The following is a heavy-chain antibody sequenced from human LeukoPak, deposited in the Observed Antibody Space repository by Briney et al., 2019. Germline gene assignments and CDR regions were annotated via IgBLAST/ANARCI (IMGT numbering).Heavy chain of an antibody. V-gene: IGHV4-59*01. J-gene: IGHJ5*02. CDR2: IYYSGTT. D-gene: IGHD6-13*01. CDR1: GGSISSFY. CDR3: ARGHPGTIDP. Sequence: SETLSLTCTVSGGSISSFYWSWIRQPPGKRLEWIGYIYYSGTTNYNPSLKSRVTISIDTSNNQFSLRLSSVTAADTAVYYCARGHPGTIDPWGQGTLVTVSS.